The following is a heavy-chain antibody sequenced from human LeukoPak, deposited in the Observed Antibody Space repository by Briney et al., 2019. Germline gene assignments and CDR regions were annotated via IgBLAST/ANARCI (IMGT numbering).Heavy chain of an antibody. D-gene: IGHD3-10*01. V-gene: IGHV3-53*01. CDR1: GFTVSSNY. CDR3: ARGFQTYCYGSGTLSWFDP. Sequence: GGSLRLSCAASGFTVSSNYMSWVRQAPGKGLEWVSVIYSGGSTYYADSVKDRFTISRDNSKNTLYLQMNSLRAEDTAVYYCARGFQTYCYGSGTLSWFDPWGQGTLVTVSS. J-gene: IGHJ5*02. CDR2: IYSGGST.